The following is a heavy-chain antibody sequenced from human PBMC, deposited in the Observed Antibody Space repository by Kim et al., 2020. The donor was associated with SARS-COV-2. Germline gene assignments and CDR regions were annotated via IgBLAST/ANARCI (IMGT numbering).Heavy chain of an antibody. V-gene: IGHV4-4*07. Sequence: SETLSLTCTVSGGSTRNYYWSWIRQSAGKGPEWIGRIFSNGDSGGTDYNPSLKRRVSMSIDTSANQFFLKLTSITAADTAVYYCAKDYLAPLWGQGTLVT. CDR2: IFSNGDSGGT. CDR1: GGSTRNYY. CDR3: AKDYLAPL. D-gene: IGHD4-17*01. J-gene: IGHJ4*02.